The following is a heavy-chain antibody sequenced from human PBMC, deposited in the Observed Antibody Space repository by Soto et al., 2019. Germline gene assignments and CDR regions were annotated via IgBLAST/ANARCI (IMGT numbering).Heavy chain of an antibody. CDR3: ARMSATGTRWFDP. D-gene: IGHD1-1*01. CDR2: ISYRGTT. Sequence: QVQLQESGPRLVKPSQDLSLTCTVSGGSINSGAYHWSWVRQHPGKGLEWIGAISYRGTTYSNPSLRGRMTMSVDPSKTQLSLKLSSVTAADTAVYYCARMSATGTRWFDPWGPGTLVTVSS. CDR1: GGSINSGAYH. J-gene: IGHJ5*02. V-gene: IGHV4-31*03.